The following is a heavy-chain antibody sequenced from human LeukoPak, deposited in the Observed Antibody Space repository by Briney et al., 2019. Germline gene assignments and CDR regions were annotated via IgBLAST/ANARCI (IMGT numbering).Heavy chain of an antibody. V-gene: IGHV1-2*02. J-gene: IGHJ3*02. D-gene: IGHD4-17*01. CDR3: ARARGPRNYGDYVGASDI. Sequence: GASVKVSCKASGYTFMGYYIHWVRQAPGQGLEWMGWIYPNSGGTNYAQNFQGRVTMTRDTSISTAYMELSRLGSDDTAVYYCARARGPRNYGDYVGASDIWGQGTMISVSS. CDR1: GYTFMGYY. CDR2: IYPNSGGT.